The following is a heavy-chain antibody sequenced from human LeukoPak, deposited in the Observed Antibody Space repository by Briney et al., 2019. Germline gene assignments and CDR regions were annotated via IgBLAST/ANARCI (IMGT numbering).Heavy chain of an antibody. D-gene: IGHD6-13*01. CDR3: AKAPPYISAAYNFDY. CDR1: GGSFSGYH. J-gene: IGHJ4*02. Sequence: PSETLSLTCAVYGGSFSGYHWTWIRQPPGRELEWIGYISYTGSTNYNPSLESRVTISLDTSKNQFSLKLTPVTAADTAVYYCAKAPPYISAAYNFDYWGQGTLVTVSS. V-gene: IGHV4-59*01. CDR2: ISYTGST.